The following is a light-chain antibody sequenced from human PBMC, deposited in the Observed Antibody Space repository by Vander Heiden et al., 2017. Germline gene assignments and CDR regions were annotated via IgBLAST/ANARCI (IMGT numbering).Light chain of an antibody. CDR1: TEPVTSGHY. Sequence: VVTHAPSLTVSPARTVSLTSRSSTEPVTSGHYPHLPQQKPGQTPKTLIYDTDNKLSWTPARFSGSLHGGKAALTLTGALPDDEADYYCFLSYNGNDVFGPGTTVTVL. J-gene: IGLJ1*01. CDR2: DTD. V-gene: IGLV7-46*01. CDR3: FLSYNGNDV.